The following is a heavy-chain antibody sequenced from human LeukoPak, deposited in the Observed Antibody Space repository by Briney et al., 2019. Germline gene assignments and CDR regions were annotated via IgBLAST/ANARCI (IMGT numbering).Heavy chain of an antibody. D-gene: IGHD3-22*01. V-gene: IGHV4-34*01. CDR2: INHSGST. CDR1: GFTFGDYA. Sequence: GSLRLSCTASGFTFGDYAMSWVRQPPGKGLGWIGEINHSGSTNYNPSLKSRVTISVDTSKNQFSLKLSSVTAADTAVYYCARHPKDYYDSSGYYLSGAFDIWGQGTMVTVSS. CDR3: ARHPKDYYDSSGYYLSGAFDI. J-gene: IGHJ3*02.